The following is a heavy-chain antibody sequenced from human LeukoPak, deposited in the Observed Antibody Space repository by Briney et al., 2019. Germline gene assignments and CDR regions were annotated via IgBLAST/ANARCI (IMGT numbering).Heavy chain of an antibody. D-gene: IGHD5-24*01. CDR1: GGSISTYY. Sequence: SETLSLTCTVSGGSISTYYWNWIRQPPGKGLEWVGYIYYSGSTKYNPSLNSRVTISVDTSKNQFSLKLSSVTAADTAVYYCAREMAITGALDIWGQGSMVTVSS. J-gene: IGHJ3*02. CDR3: AREMAITGALDI. CDR2: IYYSGST. V-gene: IGHV4-59*01.